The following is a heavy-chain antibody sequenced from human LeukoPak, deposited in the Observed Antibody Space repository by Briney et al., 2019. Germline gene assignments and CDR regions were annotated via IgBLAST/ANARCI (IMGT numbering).Heavy chain of an antibody. J-gene: IGHJ6*02. V-gene: IGHV3-64*01. Sequence: GGSLRLSCAVSGFTFSTYAMYWVRQAPGKGLEYVAAINSNGGSTYYANSVKGRFTISRDNSKNTLYLQMGSLRAEDLAVYYCARDGGFGDFWSGRRLGMDVWGQGTTVTVSS. CDR2: INSNGGST. CDR3: ARDGGFGDFWSGRRLGMDV. D-gene: IGHD3-3*01. CDR1: GFTFSTYA.